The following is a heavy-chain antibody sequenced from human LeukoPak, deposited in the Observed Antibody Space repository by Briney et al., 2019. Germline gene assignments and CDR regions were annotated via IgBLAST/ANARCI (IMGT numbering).Heavy chain of an antibody. CDR1: GYTFTGYY. V-gene: IGHV1-2*02. CDR2: INPNSGGT. J-gene: IGHJ4*02. CDR3: ARARGKGLLWFGELSSYYFDY. Sequence: ASVKVSCKASGYTFTGYYMHWVRQAPGQGLEWMGWINPNSGGTNYAQKFQGRVTMTRDTSISTAYMELSRLRSDDTAVYYCARARGKGLLWFGELSSYYFDYWGQGTLVTVSS. D-gene: IGHD3-10*01.